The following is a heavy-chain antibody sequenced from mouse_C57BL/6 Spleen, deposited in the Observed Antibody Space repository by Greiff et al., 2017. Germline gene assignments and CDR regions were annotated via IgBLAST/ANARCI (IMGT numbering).Heavy chain of an antibody. J-gene: IGHJ3*01. CDR2: ISSGGSYT. CDR1: GFTFSSYG. V-gene: IGHV5-6*01. CDR3: ARHRGLWLRRETWFAY. Sequence: EVQLVESGGDLVTPGGSLKLSCAASGFTFSSYGMSWVRQTPDKRLEWVATISSGGSYTYYPDSVKGRFTISRDNAKNTLYLQMSSLKSEDTAMYYCARHRGLWLRRETWFAYWGQGTLVTVSA. D-gene: IGHD2-2*01.